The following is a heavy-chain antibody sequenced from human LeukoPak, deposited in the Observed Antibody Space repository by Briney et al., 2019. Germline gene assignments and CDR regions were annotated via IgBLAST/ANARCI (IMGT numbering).Heavy chain of an antibody. D-gene: IGHD3-22*01. V-gene: IGHV3-9*01. CDR3: AKGYYDSSGSDF. J-gene: IGHJ4*02. CDR2: ISWNSGSI. CDR1: GFTFDDYA. Sequence: GGSLRLSCAASGFTFDDYAMHWDRQAPGKGLEWVSGISWNSGSIGYADSVKGRFTISRDNAKNSLYLQMNSLRADDTALYYCAKGYYDSSGSDFWGQGTLVTVSS.